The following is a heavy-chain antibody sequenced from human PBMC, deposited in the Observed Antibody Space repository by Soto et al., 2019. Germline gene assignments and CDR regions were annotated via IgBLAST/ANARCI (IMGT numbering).Heavy chain of an antibody. Sequence: PVGSLRLSCAASGFTFSSYGMHWVRQAPGKGLEWGAVISYDGSNKYYADSVKGRFTISRDNSKNTLYLQMNSLRAEETAVYYCAKDLYCSGGSCYSGAPGRYYYGMDVWGQGTTVTVSS. D-gene: IGHD2-15*01. J-gene: IGHJ6*02. V-gene: IGHV3-30*18. CDR2: ISYDGSNK. CDR1: GFTFSSYG. CDR3: AKDLYCSGGSCYSGAPGRYYYGMDV.